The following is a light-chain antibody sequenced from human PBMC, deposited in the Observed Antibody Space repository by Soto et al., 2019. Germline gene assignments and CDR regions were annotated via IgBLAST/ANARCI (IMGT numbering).Light chain of an antibody. CDR2: SAS. V-gene: IGKV1-12*01. CDR3: QQDNSFPLT. J-gene: IGKJ3*01. CDR1: QGISRW. Sequence: DIQMTQLPSSMSASVGDRVTITCRASQGISRWLAWYHQKQGKAPNLLIYSASTLHSGVQSRFSGSGSGTDFTLNISSLQPEDFGTYYWQQDNSFPLTFGPGTKVDMK.